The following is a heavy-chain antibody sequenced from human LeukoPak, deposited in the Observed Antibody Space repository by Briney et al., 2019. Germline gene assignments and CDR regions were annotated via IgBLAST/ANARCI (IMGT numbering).Heavy chain of an antibody. CDR2: IYSGGST. Sequence: PGGSLRLSCAASGFTFSSYGMHWVRQAPGKGLEWVSVIYSGGSTYYADSVKGRFTISRDNSKNTLYLQMNSLRAEDTAVYYCAREGSGSYYWGQGTLVTVSS. CDR1: GFTFSSYG. D-gene: IGHD1-26*01. CDR3: AREGSGSYY. J-gene: IGHJ4*02. V-gene: IGHV3-53*01.